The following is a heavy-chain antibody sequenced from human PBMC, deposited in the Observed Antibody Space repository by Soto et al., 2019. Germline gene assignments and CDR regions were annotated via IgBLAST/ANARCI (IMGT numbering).Heavy chain of an antibody. D-gene: IGHD3-9*01. CDR2: TYYRSKWYN. V-gene: IGHV6-1*01. CDR1: GDSVSSNSAA. Sequence: SQTLSLTCAISGDSVSSNSAAWNWIRQSPSRGLEWLGRTYYRSKWYNDYAVSVKSRITINPDTSKNQFSLQLNSVTPEDTAVYYCARLNYDILTGPTRWFDPWGQGTLVTVSS. CDR3: ARLNYDILTGPTRWFDP. J-gene: IGHJ5*02.